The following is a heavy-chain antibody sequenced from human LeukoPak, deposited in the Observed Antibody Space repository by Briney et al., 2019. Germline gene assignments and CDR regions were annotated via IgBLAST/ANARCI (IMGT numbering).Heavy chain of an antibody. CDR3: ARDLALVRGVILPDY. CDR2: IKQDGSEK. D-gene: IGHD3-10*01. J-gene: IGHJ4*02. CDR1: GFNFVAYW. Sequence: GGSLRLSCTTSGFNFVAYWMSWVRQAPGKGLEWVANIKQDGSEKYYVDSVKGRFTISRDNAKNSLYLQMNSLRAEDTAVYYCARDLALVRGVILPDYWGQGTLVTVSS. V-gene: IGHV3-7*01.